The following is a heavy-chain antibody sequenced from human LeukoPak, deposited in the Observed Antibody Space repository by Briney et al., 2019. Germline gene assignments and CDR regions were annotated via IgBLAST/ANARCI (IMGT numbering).Heavy chain of an antibody. V-gene: IGHV3-9*01. Sequence: GRSLRLSCAASGFTFDDYAMHWVRQAPGKGLEWVSGISWNSGSIGYADSVKGRFTISRDNAKNSLYLQMNSLRAEDTALYYCAKDILYYDSSGVDYWGQGTLVTVSS. CDR1: GFTFDDYA. J-gene: IGHJ4*02. CDR3: AKDILYYDSSGVDY. CDR2: ISWNSGSI. D-gene: IGHD3-22*01.